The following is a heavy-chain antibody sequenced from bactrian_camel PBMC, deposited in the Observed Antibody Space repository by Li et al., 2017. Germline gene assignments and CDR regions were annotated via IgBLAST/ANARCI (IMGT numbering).Heavy chain of an antibody. V-gene: IGHV3S53*01. CDR2: VVGDGTT. J-gene: IGHJ4*01. Sequence: VQLVESGGGSVQAGGSLRLACEVSGDLTNIQSMAWFRQAPGQEREGVASVVGDGTTAYGDSVKGRFTISRDNAVNTVYLTMNNLKPDDTAVYYCAADVNGYWRGQTDGRSLLQEEMYEYWGQGTQVTVS. D-gene: IGHD2*01. CDR3: AADVNGYWRGQTDGRSLLQEEMYEY. CDR1: GDLTNIQS.